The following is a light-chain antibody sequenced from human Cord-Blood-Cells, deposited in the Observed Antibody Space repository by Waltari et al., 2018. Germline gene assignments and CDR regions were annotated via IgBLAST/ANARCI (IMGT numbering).Light chain of an antibody. Sequence: DIQMTQSPSSLSASVGDRVTITCRASQSISSYLNWYQQKPGKAPKLLIYAASSFQSGVPSRFSGSGSGTDFSLTISSLQPEDFATYYCQQSYSTPVYTFGQGTKLEIK. CDR2: AAS. V-gene: IGKV1-39*01. CDR3: QQSYSTPVYT. CDR1: QSISSY. J-gene: IGKJ2*01.